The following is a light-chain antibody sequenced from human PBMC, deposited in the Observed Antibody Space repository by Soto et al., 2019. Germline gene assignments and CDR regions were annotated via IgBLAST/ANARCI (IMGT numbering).Light chain of an antibody. CDR3: QQYNFSPRT. CDR2: AAS. J-gene: IGKJ4*01. CDR1: QRVPDNY. Sequence: EIVLTQSPGTLSLSPGVRATLSCRASQRVPDNYLAWYQHKPGQAPRLLMYAASNRAPGIPDRFSGSGSGTDFTLTISRLETEDFALYYCQQYNFSPRTFGGGTKVEVK. V-gene: IGKV3-20*01.